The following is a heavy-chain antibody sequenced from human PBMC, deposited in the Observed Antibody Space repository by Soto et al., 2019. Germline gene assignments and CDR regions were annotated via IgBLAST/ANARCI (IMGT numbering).Heavy chain of an antibody. D-gene: IGHD3-10*01. CDR3: ARDRNTRTRRFGELSY. V-gene: IGHV1-24*01. CDR1: GYTLTELS. J-gene: IGHJ4*02. Sequence: ASVKVSCKVSGYTLTELSMHWVRQAPGKGLEWMGGFDPEDGETSYAQKFQGRVTMTRDTSTSTAYMELSSLRSEDTAVYYCARDRNTRTRRFGELSYWGQGTLVTVSS. CDR2: FDPEDGET.